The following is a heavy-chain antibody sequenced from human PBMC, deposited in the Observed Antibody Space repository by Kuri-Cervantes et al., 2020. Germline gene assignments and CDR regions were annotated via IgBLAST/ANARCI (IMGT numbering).Heavy chain of an antibody. V-gene: IGHV3-30-3*01. D-gene: IGHD5-24*01. CDR1: GFTFSSHA. CDR2: ISYDGSNK. CDR3: AKDLDGWLQLNYGMDV. J-gene: IGHJ6*02. Sequence: GGSLRLSCAASGFTFSSHAMHWVRQAPGKGLEWVAVISYDGSNKYYADSVKGRFTISRDNSKNTLYLQMNSLRAEDTAVYYCAKDLDGWLQLNYGMDVWGQGTTVTVSS.